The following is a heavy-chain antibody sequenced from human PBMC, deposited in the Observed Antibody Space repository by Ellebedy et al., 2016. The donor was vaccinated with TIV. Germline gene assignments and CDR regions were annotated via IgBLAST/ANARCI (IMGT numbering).Heavy chain of an antibody. CDR3: ARVGTAMVMNWFDP. J-gene: IGHJ5*02. CDR2: IYHSGST. V-gene: IGHV4-4*02. CDR1: GGSTSSSNW. Sequence: GSLRLXCAVSGGSTSSSNWWSWVRQPPGKGLEWIGEIYHSGSTNYNPSLKSRVTISVDKSKNQFSLKLSSVTAADTAVYYCARVGTAMVMNWFDPWGQGTLVTVSS. D-gene: IGHD5-18*01.